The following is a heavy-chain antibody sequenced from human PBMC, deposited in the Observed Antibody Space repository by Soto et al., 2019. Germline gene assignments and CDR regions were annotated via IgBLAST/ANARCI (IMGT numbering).Heavy chain of an antibody. V-gene: IGHV4-59*08. CDR1: GGSISSYY. Sequence: PSETLSLTCTVSGGSISSYYWSWIRQPPGKGLEWIGYIYYSGSTNYNPSLKSRVTISVDTSKNQFSLKLSSVTAADTAVYYCARLGITMTVVVTPVDIWGQGTMVTVSS. CDR3: ARLGITMTVVVTPVDI. CDR2: IYYSGST. D-gene: IGHD3-22*01. J-gene: IGHJ3*02.